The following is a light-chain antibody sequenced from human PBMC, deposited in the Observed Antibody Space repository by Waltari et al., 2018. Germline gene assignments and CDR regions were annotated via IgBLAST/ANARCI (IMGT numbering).Light chain of an antibody. CDR1: QSVTNW. J-gene: IGKJ1*01. V-gene: IGKV1-5*03. CDR3: QQYSGYSRT. Sequence: DIQMTHSPSTLSAPVGDSVTITCRASQSVTNWLAWYQQRPGEAPKVLIYKASNLESGVPSRFSGSGYGTDFTLTISSLQPDDFATYYCQQYSGYSRTFGQGTKVEIK. CDR2: KAS.